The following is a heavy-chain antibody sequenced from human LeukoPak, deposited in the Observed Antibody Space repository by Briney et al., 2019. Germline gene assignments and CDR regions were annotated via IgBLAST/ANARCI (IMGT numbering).Heavy chain of an antibody. CDR3: ARDPPRRPRIAVADNSFDY. CDR2: INAGNGNT. J-gene: IGHJ4*02. V-gene: IGHV1-3*01. Sequence: ASVKVSCKASGYTFTSYAMHWVRQAPGQRLEWMGWINAGNGNTKYSQKFQGRVTITRDTSASTAYMELSSLRSEDTAVYYCARDPPRRPRIAVADNSFDYWGQGTLVTVSS. CDR1: GYTFTSYA. D-gene: IGHD6-19*01.